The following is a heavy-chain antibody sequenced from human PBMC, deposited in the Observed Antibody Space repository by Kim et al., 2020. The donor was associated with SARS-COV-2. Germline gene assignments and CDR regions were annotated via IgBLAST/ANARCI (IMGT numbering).Heavy chain of an antibody. Sequence: GGSLRLSCAASGFTFSNYAMNWVRQAPGKGLEWVSTINRGGSETYYVDSVKGRFTISRDNAKNTLYLQMNSLRAEDTAVYYCSIDQGYCSGGICYALFDYWGQATLVTVSS. CDR2: INRGGSET. CDR1: GFTFSNYA. CDR3: SIDQGYCSGGICYALFDY. J-gene: IGHJ4*02. D-gene: IGHD2-15*01. V-gene: IGHV3-23*03.